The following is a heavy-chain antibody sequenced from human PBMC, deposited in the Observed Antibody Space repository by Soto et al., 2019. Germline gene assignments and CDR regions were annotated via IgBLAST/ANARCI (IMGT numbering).Heavy chain of an antibody. D-gene: IGHD6-6*01. J-gene: IGHJ4*02. Sequence: ESLKISCKASGYSFTDYWIGWVRQMPGKGLEWMGIIYPGDSDTKYSPSFQGQVTMSADKSISTAYLQWNSLKASDTAMYYCARDGLSSSSSFDYWGQGTLVTVSS. CDR2: IYPGDSDT. CDR1: GYSFTDYW. CDR3: ARDGLSSSSSFDY. V-gene: IGHV5-51*01.